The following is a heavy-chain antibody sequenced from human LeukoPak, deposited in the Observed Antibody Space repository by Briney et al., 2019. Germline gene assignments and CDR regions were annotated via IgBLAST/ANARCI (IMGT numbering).Heavy chain of an antibody. CDR2: INHSGST. CDR1: GGSFSGYY. Sequence: SETLSLTCAVYGGSFSGYYWSWIRQPPGKGLEWIGEINHSGSTNYNPSLKSRVTISVDTSKNQFSLKLSSVTAADTAVYYCARGDRGDYVGLFDYWGQGTLVTVSS. V-gene: IGHV4-34*01. CDR3: ARGDRGDYVGLFDY. J-gene: IGHJ4*02. D-gene: IGHD4-17*01.